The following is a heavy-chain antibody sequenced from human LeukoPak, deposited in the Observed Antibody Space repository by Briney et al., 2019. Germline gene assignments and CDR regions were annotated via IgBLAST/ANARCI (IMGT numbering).Heavy chain of an antibody. Sequence: AASVTVSCTVSGYTLTELSMHWVRQAPGKGLEWMGGFDPEDGETIYAQKFQGRVTMTEGTSTDTAYMELSSLRSEDTAVYYCATRVYCSGGDCYSWFDPWGQGTLVTVSS. CDR1: GYTLTELS. J-gene: IGHJ5*02. V-gene: IGHV1-24*01. CDR2: FDPEDGET. D-gene: IGHD2-15*01. CDR3: ATRVYCSGGDCYSWFDP.